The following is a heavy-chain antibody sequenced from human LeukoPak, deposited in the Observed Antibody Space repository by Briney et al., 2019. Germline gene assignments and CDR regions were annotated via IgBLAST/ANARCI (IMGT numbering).Heavy chain of an antibody. J-gene: IGHJ6*03. Sequence: GGSLRLSCAASGYSFSNYVMTWVRQAPGKGLEWVSAIIGTGAGTYYADSVKGRFTISRDNSKNTLYLQMNSLRAEDTAVYYCAKGSPAILYYCMDVWGKGTTVTVSS. D-gene: IGHD2-21*01. CDR1: GYSFSNYV. V-gene: IGHV3-23*01. CDR2: IIGTGAGT. CDR3: AKGSPAILYYCMDV.